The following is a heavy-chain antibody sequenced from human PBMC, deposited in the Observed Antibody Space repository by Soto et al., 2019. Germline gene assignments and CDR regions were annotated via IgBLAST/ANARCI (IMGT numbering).Heavy chain of an antibody. D-gene: IGHD2-2*01. CDR3: ARVPDR. CDR2: IHYTGST. J-gene: IGHJ5*02. Sequence: PSETLSLTCTVSGGSISNNYWAWIRQPPGKGLEWIGYIHYTGSTNYNPSFTSRVTISLDRSKTQFSLKLSSVTAADTAVYYCARVPDRWGQGTLVTVSS. V-gene: IGHV4-59*12. CDR1: GGSISNNY.